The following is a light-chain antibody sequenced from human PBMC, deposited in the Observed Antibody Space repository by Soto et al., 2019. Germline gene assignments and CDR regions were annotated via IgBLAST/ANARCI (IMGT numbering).Light chain of an antibody. CDR3: QQYYSYPGT. V-gene: IGKV1-8*01. CDR1: QGISSY. J-gene: IGKJ2*02. CDR2: AAS. Sequence: AIRMTQSPSSFSASTGDRVTITCRASQGISSYLAWYQQKPGKAPKLLIYAASTLQSGVPSRFSGSGSGTDFTLTISCLQSEDFATYYCQQYYSYPGTSGQGTKLEIK.